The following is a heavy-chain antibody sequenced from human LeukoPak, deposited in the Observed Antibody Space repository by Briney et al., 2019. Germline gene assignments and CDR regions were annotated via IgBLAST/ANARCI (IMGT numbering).Heavy chain of an antibody. CDR3: AREGETYSSGWYDFDY. J-gene: IGHJ4*02. CDR2: ISGSGGST. CDR1: GFTFSSYA. Sequence: PGGSLRLSCAASGFTFSSYAMSWVRQAPGKGLEWVSAISGSGGSTYYADSVKGRFTISRDNSKNTLYLQMNSLRAEDTAVYYCAREGETYSSGWYDFDYWGQGTLVTVSS. V-gene: IGHV3-23*01. D-gene: IGHD6-19*01.